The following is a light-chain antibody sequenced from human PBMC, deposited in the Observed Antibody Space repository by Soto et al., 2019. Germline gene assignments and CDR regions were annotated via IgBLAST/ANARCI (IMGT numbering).Light chain of an antibody. CDR3: SSYTSSSSLKWV. Sequence: QSALTQPASVSGSPGQSITISCTGTGSDVGSYNYVSWYQQHPGKAPKLMIYEVSNRPSGVSNRFSGSKSGNTASLTISGLQAEDEADYYCSSYTSSSSLKWVFGGGTKLTVL. V-gene: IGLV2-14*01. CDR1: GSDVGSYNY. J-gene: IGLJ3*02. CDR2: EVS.